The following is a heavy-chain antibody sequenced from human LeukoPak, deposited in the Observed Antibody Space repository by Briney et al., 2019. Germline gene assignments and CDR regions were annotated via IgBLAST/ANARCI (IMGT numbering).Heavy chain of an antibody. J-gene: IGHJ3*02. CDR2: IYHSGST. CDR1: GGSISSGDYS. D-gene: IGHD6-13*01. V-gene: IGHV4-30-2*01. Sequence: TLSLTCAVSGGSISSGDYSWSWIRQPPGKGLEWIGYIYHSGSTNYNPSLKSRVTISVDKSKNQFSLKLSSVTAADTAVYYCARAISSSDAFDIWGQGTMVTVSS. CDR3: ARAISSSDAFDI.